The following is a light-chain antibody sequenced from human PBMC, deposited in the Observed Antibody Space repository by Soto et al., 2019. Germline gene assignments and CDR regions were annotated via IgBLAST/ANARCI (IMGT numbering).Light chain of an antibody. CDR1: QGIRND. Sequence: AIQMTQPPSSLSASVGDRVTITCRASQGIRNDLGWYQQKPGKAPKLLIYAASSLQSGVPSRFSGSGSGTDFTLTISSLQPEDFVTYYCLQDYNYPRTFGQGTKVEIK. J-gene: IGKJ1*01. CDR2: AAS. V-gene: IGKV1-6*01. CDR3: LQDYNYPRT.